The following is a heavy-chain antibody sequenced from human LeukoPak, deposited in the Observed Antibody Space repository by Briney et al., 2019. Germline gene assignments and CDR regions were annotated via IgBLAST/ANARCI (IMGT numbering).Heavy chain of an antibody. Sequence: ASVKVSCKSSGYTFTESYIHWVRQAPGQGFEWMGLIKPGGDNTNYAQSFKGRVTMTSDTSASTVYMELSSLRSEDTAVYYCARDGSDTKRSFDPWGQGTLVTVSS. J-gene: IGHJ5*02. CDR2: IKPGGDNT. V-gene: IGHV1-46*01. D-gene: IGHD2-2*01. CDR3: ARDGSDTKRSFDP. CDR1: GYTFTESY.